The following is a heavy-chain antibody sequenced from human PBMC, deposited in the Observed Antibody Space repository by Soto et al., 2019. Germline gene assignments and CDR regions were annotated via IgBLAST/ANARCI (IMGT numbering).Heavy chain of an antibody. D-gene: IGHD3-3*01. Sequence: ASVKVSCKASGYTFTSYGISWVRQAPGQGLEWMGWISAYNGNTNYAQKLQGRVTMTTDTSTSTAYMELRSLRSDDTAVYYCARDMTLAYYDFWSGYYRPFDYWGQGTLVTVSS. CDR2: ISAYNGNT. V-gene: IGHV1-18*01. J-gene: IGHJ4*02. CDR3: ARDMTLAYYDFWSGYYRPFDY. CDR1: GYTFTSYG.